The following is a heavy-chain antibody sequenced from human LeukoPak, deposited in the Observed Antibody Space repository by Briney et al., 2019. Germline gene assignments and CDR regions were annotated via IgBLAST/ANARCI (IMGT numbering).Heavy chain of an antibody. CDR1: GFTFSSYA. D-gene: IGHD2-15*01. CDR3: ARSLRSPRYCIDDTCYFDY. CDR2: ISGSGGST. V-gene: IGHV3-23*01. Sequence: GGSLRLSCAASGFTFSSYAMSWVRQAPGKGLEWVSAISGSGGSTYYADSVKGRFTISRDNAKNTQYLQINSLRVEDTAVYYCARSLRSPRYCIDDTCYFDYWGQGTLVTVSS. J-gene: IGHJ4*02.